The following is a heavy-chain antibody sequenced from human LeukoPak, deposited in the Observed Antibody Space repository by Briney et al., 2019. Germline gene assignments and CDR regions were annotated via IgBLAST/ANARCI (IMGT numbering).Heavy chain of an antibody. D-gene: IGHD2/OR15-2a*01. CDR1: GFTFSTYW. V-gene: IGHV3-7*05. CDR2: INQDESEK. J-gene: IGHJ6*02. Sequence: PGGSLRLSCEASGFTFSTYWMSWVREAPVKGMEWVANINQDESEKYYVDSVKGRFTISRDNAKNSLYLQMNSLRAEDTAVYYCARVRVSSYYGMDIWGQGATVTVSS. CDR3: ARVRVSSYYGMDI.